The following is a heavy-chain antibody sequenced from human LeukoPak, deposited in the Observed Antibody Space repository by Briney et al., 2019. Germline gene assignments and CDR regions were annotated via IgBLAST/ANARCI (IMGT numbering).Heavy chain of an antibody. Sequence: GGSLRLSCAASGFTFSSYWMSWVRQAPGKGLDWVANIKQDGSEKYYVDAVKGRFTISRDNAKNSLYLQMNSLRAEDKAVYYCARADYYYYYMDVWGKGTTVTVSS. J-gene: IGHJ6*03. CDR3: ARADYYYYYMDV. V-gene: IGHV3-7*01. CDR2: IKQDGSEK. CDR1: GFTFSSYW.